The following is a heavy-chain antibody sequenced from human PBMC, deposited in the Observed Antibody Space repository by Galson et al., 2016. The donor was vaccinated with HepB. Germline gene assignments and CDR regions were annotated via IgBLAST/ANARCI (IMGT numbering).Heavy chain of an antibody. J-gene: IGHJ4*02. Sequence: LRLSCATSGFTFSDYWMSWVRQAPGKGPAWVASIKQDGSEKYYVDSVKGRFTISRDNAKNSLFLQMNSLRVEDTAVYYGASRCGSYYWWGQGTLVTVSS. D-gene: IGHD1-26*01. CDR1: GFTFSDYW. CDR3: ASRCGSYYW. V-gene: IGHV3-7*03. CDR2: IKQDGSEK.